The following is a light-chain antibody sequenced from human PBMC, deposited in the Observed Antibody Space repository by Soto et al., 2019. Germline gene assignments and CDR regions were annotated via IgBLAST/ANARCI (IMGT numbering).Light chain of an antibody. J-gene: IGLJ1*01. CDR2: EDS. V-gene: IGLV2-23*01. Sequence: QSALTQPASVSGSPGQSITVSCTGSRNDVGNYNLVSWYQQSPGKAPKLLIYEDSKRTSGVSNRFSGSKSGDTASLTISGLQTEDEADYYCCSYTGATTAYVFGTGTKVTVL. CDR3: CSYTGATTAYV. CDR1: RNDVGNYNL.